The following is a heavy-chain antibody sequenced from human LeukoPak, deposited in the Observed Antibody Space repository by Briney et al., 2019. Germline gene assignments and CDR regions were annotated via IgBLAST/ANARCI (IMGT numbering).Heavy chain of an antibody. Sequence: SVKLSCKASGVIFNRSAGRWVRQARGQRLEWTGWIVVASGNTNYAQKFQERVTMTRDMCTGTAYMELSSLRSEDTAVYYCAAGNYYDSSGYYPYAFDIWGQGTMVTVSS. V-gene: IGHV1-58*01. J-gene: IGHJ3*02. CDR1: GVIFNRSA. D-gene: IGHD3-22*01. CDR2: IVVASGNT. CDR3: AAGNYYDSSGYYPYAFDI.